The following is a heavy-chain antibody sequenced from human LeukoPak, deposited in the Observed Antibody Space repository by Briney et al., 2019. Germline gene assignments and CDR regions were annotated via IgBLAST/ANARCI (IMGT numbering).Heavy chain of an antibody. CDR2: INSDGSST. CDR1: GFTFSSYW. D-gene: IGHD3-10*01. J-gene: IGHJ4*02. Sequence: GGSLRLSCAASGFTFSSYWMHWVRQAPGKGLVWVSRINSDGSSTSYADSVKGRFTISRDNAKNTLYLQMNRLRAEDTAVYYCARDAGWFGELSHWGQGTLVTVSS. V-gene: IGHV3-74*01. CDR3: ARDAGWFGELSH.